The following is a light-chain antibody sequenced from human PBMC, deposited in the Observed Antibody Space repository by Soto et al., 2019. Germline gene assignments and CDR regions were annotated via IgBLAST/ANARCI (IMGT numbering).Light chain of an antibody. V-gene: IGLV2-8*01. CDR3: SSYGGNSNYV. J-gene: IGLJ1*01. Sequence: QSALTQPPSASGSTGQSVAISCTGTSSDVGLYDYVPWYQQHPGKVPKLLIYEVTQRPSGVPDRFSGSKSGNTASLTVSGLQAEDEADYYCSSYGGNSNYVFGNGTKVTVL. CDR1: SSDVGLYDY. CDR2: EVT.